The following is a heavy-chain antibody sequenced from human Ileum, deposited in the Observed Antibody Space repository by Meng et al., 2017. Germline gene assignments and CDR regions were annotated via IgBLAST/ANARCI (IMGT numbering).Heavy chain of an antibody. J-gene: IGHJ4*02. CDR2: ISAYSGNT. D-gene: IGHD4-23*01. V-gene: IGHV1-18*01. Sequence: QVQLVQSGAEVKKPGASVKVSCKASGYIFTRYGIGWVRQAPGQGLEWMGWISAYSGNTKYAQKLQGRVTMTTVTSTSTAYMELRNLRSDDTAVYYCARDTVGTTLGDYWGQGTLVTVSS. CDR3: ARDTVGTTLGDY. CDR1: GYIFTRYG.